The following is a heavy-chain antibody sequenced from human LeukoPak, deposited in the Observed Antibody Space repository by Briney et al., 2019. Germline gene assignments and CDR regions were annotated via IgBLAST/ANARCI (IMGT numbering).Heavy chain of an antibody. CDR2: INTDGSRT. CDR3: ARVRKYSSGWYDAFDI. V-gene: IGHV3-74*01. J-gene: IGHJ3*02. Sequence: PGGSLRLSCAASGFTFSSSWMHWARQAPGKGLVWVSRINTDGSRTDHADSVKGRFTISRDNAKDTLYLQMSSLRAEDTAVYYCARVRKYSSGWYDAFDIWGQGTMVTVSS. CDR1: GFTFSSSW. D-gene: IGHD6-19*01.